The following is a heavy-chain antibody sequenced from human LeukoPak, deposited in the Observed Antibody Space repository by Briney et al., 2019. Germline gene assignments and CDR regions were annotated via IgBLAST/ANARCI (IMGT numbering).Heavy chain of an antibody. D-gene: IGHD4-17*01. CDR2: ISYDGSDQ. Sequence: GGSLRLSCAASGFTFSTFAMHWVRQAPGKGLEWVTLISYDGSDQYYTDSVKGRFTISRDNAKKSLYLQMNSLRAEDTAVYFCARDGSYGDRDYWGQGTLVTVSS. V-gene: IGHV3-30*04. CDR1: GFTFSTFA. CDR3: ARDGSYGDRDY. J-gene: IGHJ4*02.